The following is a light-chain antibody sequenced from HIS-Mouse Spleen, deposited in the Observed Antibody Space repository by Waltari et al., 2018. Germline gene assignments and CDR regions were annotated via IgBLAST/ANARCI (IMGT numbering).Light chain of an antibody. V-gene: IGLV2-8*01. Sequence: QSALTQPPSASGSPGQSVTISCTGTSSDVGGYNYVYWYQQHPGKAPKLMIDEVSKRPSGVPDRFSGSKSGNTASLTVSGLQAEDEADYYCSSYAGSNNSLYVFGTGTKVTVL. J-gene: IGLJ1*01. CDR2: EVS. CDR1: SSDVGGYNY. CDR3: SSYAGSNNSLYV.